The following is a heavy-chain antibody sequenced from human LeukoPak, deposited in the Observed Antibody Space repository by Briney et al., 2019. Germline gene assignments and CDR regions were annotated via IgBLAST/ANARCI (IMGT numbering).Heavy chain of an antibody. CDR2: IYYSGST. CDR1: GGSISSGGYY. CDR3: AKIRYYYDIDGTRGFDP. Sequence: PSETLSLTCTVSGGSISSGGYYWSWIRQHPGKGLEWIGYIYYSGSTYYNPSLKSRVTISVDPSKNQFSLKLTSVTAADTAVYYCAKIRYYYDIDGTRGFDPWGQGTLVTVSS. V-gene: IGHV4-31*03. J-gene: IGHJ5*02. D-gene: IGHD3-22*01.